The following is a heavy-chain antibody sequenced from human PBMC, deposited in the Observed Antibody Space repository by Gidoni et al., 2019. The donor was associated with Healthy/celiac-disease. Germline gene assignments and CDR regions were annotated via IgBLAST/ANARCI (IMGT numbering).Heavy chain of an antibody. CDR2: NYNSSST. V-gene: IGHV4-39*01. CDR3: AGLGYWRHRACDN. D-gene: IGHD2-8*02. Sequence: QLQLQLSRTGLVKPSASRSLTCTVPGRPTSSSSYCWGRIRQPPGRRLEGFGSNYNSSSTYYNPPLQSRVTISVETTKNQYSLKLSTVTAAATAVYYCAGLGYWRHRACDNWGQGTMVTVSS. CDR1: GRPTSSSSYC. J-gene: IGHJ3*02.